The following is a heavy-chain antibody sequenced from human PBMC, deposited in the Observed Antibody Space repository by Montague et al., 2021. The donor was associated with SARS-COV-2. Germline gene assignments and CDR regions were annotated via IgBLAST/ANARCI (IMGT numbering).Heavy chain of an antibody. D-gene: IGHD3-22*01. CDR3: ARRGYYDSAGYHWHLDL. V-gene: IGHV4-4*09. Sequence: SETLSLTCTVSGGSINHHYRSWIRQSPGKGLEWIGYISSNGKTNYNPSLKSRVTLSADASRNEFSLKLDSVTAADTAVYFCARRGYYDSAGYHWHLDLWGRGMLVTVSS. CDR2: ISSNGKT. CDR1: GGSINHHY. J-gene: IGHJ2*01.